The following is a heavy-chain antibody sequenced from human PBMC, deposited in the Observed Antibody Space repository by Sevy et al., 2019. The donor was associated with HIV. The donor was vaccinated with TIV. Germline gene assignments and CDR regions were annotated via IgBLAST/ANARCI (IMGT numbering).Heavy chain of an antibody. CDR3: ARDRYYDASGYYYYYYGLDV. CDR1: EFSVTDNY. J-gene: IGHJ6*02. CDR2: IYSGGST. V-gene: IGHV3-66*01. D-gene: IGHD3-22*01. Sequence: GGSLRLSCAASEFSVTDNYMSWVRQAPGKGLEWVSTIYSGGSTFYADSVKGRFTISRDNSKNTLYLHMNNLRAEDTAVYYCARDRYYDASGYYYYYYGLDVWGQGTTVTVSS.